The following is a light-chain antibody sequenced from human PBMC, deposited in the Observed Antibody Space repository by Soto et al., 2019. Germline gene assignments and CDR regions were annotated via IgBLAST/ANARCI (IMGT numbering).Light chain of an antibody. Sequence: EIVLTQSPGTLSLSPGEGATLSCRASESVSSNHLAWYQQKPGQAPRLLIYGTSSRATGIPDRFSGSGFATEFTLTINRLEPEDFAVYYCHHYSGSPPWTFGQGTKVEI. V-gene: IGKV3-20*01. CDR1: ESVSSNH. CDR3: HHYSGSPPWT. CDR2: GTS. J-gene: IGKJ1*01.